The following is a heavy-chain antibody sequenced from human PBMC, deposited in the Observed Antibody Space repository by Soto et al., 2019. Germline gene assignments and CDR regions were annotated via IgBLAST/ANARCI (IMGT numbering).Heavy chain of an antibody. J-gene: IGHJ6*03. V-gene: IGHV3-15*01. CDR3: TTGGGDYEGGHYYYMDV. CDR2: INSNTDSGTT. CDR1: GFAFNTAW. D-gene: IGHD4-17*01. Sequence: EAQLVESGGGLVKPGGSLRLSCAASGFAFNTAWMTWVRQAPGKGLECIGRINSNTDSGTTDYIAPVQCRFTISRDDSDNTLYLQMNSLKTDDTAVYYCTTGGGDYEGGHYYYMDVWCKGTTVTVSS.